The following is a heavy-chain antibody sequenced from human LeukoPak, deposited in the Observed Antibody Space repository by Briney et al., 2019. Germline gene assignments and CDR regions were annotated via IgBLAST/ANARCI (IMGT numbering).Heavy chain of an antibody. V-gene: IGHV4-34*01. D-gene: IGHD1-26*01. CDR2: TNHSGST. J-gene: IGHJ4*02. Sequence: PSETLSLTCAVYGGSFSGYYWSWIRQPPGKGLEWIGETNHSGSTNYNPSLKSRVTISVDTSKNQFSLKPSSVTAADTAVYYCARCSGSTYYFDYWGQGTLVTVSS. CDR3: ARCSGSTYYFDY. CDR1: GGSFSGYY.